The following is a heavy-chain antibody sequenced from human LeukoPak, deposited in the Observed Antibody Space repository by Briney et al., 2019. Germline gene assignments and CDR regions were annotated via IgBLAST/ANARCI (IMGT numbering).Heavy chain of an antibody. J-gene: IGHJ4*02. V-gene: IGHV4-30-4*01. CDR3: ARGGFGGDY. CDR1: GGSISSGDYY. D-gene: IGHD3-10*01. CDR2: IYYSGST. Sequence: SSETLSLTCTVSGGSISSGDYYWSWIRQPPAKGLEWIGYIYYSGSTYYNPSLKSRVTISVDTSKNQFSLKLSSVTAADTAVYYCARGGFGGDYWGQGTLVTVSS.